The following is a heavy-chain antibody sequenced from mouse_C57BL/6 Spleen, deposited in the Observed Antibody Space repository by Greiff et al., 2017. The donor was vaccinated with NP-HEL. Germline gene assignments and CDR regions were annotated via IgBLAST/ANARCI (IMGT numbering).Heavy chain of an antibody. J-gene: IGHJ2*01. CDR2: ISYDGSN. CDR3: AILRPSYYFDY. V-gene: IGHV3-6*01. Sequence: VQLKESGPGLVKPSQSLSLTCSVTGYSITSGYYWNWIRQFPGNKLEWMGYISYDGSNNYNPSLKNRISITRDTSKNQFFLKLNSVTTEDTATYYCAILRPSYYFDYWGQGTTLTVSS. D-gene: IGHD2-12*01. CDR1: GYSITSGYY.